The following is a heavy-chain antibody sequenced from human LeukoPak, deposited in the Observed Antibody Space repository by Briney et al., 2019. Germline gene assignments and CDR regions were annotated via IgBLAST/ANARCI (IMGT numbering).Heavy chain of an antibody. CDR2: ISWYSGSI. V-gene: IGHV3-9*01. CDR3: AKGPPPGYYYYYGMDV. Sequence: GRSLRLSCAASGFTLDDYAMHCVRQAPGKGLEWVSGISWYSGSIGYADSVKGRFTISRDNAKNSLYLQMNRLRAEDTALYYCAKGPPPGYYYYYGMDVWGQGTTVTVSS. J-gene: IGHJ6*02. D-gene: IGHD3-10*01. CDR1: GFTLDDYA.